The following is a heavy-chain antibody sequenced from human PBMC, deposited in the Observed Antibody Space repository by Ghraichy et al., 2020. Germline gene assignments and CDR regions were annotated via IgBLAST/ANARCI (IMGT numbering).Heavy chain of an antibody. V-gene: IGHV3-23*01. CDR2: ISGSGGST. J-gene: IGHJ4*01. CDR1: GFTFSSYA. D-gene: IGHD3-22*01. CDR3: AKDQKKYYDSSGYLFDY. Sequence: ESLNISCAASGFTFSSYAMSWVRQAPGKGLEWVSAISGSGGSTYYADSVKGRFTISRDNSKNTLYLQMNSLRAEDTAVYYCAKDQKKYYDSSGYLFDYWGQGTLVTVSS.